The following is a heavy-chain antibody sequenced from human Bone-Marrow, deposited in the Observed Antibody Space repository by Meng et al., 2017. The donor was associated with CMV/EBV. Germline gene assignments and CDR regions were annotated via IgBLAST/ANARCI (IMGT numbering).Heavy chain of an antibody. Sequence: SVKVSCKASGGTFSSYAISWVRQAPGQGLEWMGGIIPIFGTANYAQKFQGRVTITTDESTSTAYMELSSLRSEDTAVYYCARGDSVVPAALDYYYGMDAWGQGTTVTFSS. CDR3: ARGDSVVPAALDYYYGMDA. CDR1: GGTFSSYA. D-gene: IGHD2-2*01. J-gene: IGHJ6*02. V-gene: IGHV1-69*05. CDR2: IIPIFGTA.